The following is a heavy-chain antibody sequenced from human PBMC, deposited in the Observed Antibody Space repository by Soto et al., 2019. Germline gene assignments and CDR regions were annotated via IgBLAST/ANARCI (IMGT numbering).Heavy chain of an antibody. CDR3: ARDQGYVVY. Sequence: QVQLVQSGAEVKKPGASVKVSCKASGYTFTSYSIHWVLQAPGQWLEWIGWINTDNGDAKYSQQFQGRVTVTRDTSATTAYMEVSSLRSEDTAVYYCARDQGYVVYWGLGTLVTVSS. V-gene: IGHV1-3*04. CDR2: INTDNGDA. J-gene: IGHJ4*03. CDR1: GYTFTSYS.